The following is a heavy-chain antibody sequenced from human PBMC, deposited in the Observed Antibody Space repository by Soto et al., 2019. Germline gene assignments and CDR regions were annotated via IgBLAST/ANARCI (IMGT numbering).Heavy chain of an antibody. D-gene: IGHD6-19*01. V-gene: IGHV1-69*13. CDR3: ARDFCSSGWYVCGPTYNWFDP. Sequence: GASVKVSCKASGGTFSSYAISWVRQAPGQGLEWMGGIIPIFGTANYAQKFQGRVTITADESTSTAYMELSSLRSEDTAVYYCARDFCSSGWYVCGPTYNWFDPWGQGTLVTVSS. CDR1: GGTFSSYA. CDR2: IIPIFGTA. J-gene: IGHJ5*02.